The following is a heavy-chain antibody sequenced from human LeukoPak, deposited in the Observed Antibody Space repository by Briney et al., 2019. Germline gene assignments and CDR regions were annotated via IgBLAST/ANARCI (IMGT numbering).Heavy chain of an antibody. D-gene: IGHD3-3*01. CDR1: GGSISTNNW. CDR2: IFYIGGT. V-gene: IGHV4-4*02. CDR3: AREGAGCSHRGFCY. J-gene: IGHJ4*02. Sequence: PSGTLSLTCAVSGGSISTNNWWHWVRQSPGKGLEWMGEIFYIGGTNYNPSLKSRATMSVDTSKNQFSLNVKSVTAADTAMYYCAREGAGCSHRGFCYWGQGILVTVSS.